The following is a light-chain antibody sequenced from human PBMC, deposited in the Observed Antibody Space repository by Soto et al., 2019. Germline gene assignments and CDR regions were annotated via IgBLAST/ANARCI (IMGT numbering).Light chain of an antibody. CDR1: QSVSSSY. CDR3: QQYGSSPRLT. J-gene: IGKJ4*01. CDR2: GAS. Sequence: EIVLTQSPGTLSLSPGERATLSCRASQSVSSSYLAWYQQKPGRAPRLLIYGASSRATGIPDRFSGSRSGTDFTLTIRRLEPEDFAVYYCQQYGSSPRLTFGGGTKVEIK. V-gene: IGKV3-20*01.